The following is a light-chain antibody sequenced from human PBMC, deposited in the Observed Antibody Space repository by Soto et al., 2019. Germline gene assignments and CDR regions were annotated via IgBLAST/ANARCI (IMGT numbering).Light chain of an antibody. Sequence: QSALTQPRSVSGSPGQSFTISCTGTSSDVGGYNYVSWFQQLPGKAPKLMIYDVSKRPSGVPDRFSGSKSGNTASLTISGLQAEDEADYCCCSYAGSYTEVFGTGTKVTVL. CDR2: DVS. CDR3: CSYAGSYTEV. V-gene: IGLV2-11*01. J-gene: IGLJ1*01. CDR1: SSDVGGYNY.